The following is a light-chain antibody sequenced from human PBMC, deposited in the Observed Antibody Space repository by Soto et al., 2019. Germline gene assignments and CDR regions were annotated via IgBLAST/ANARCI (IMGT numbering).Light chain of an antibody. CDR2: DAS. Sequence: EIVLTQSPGILSLSPGERATLACRASQSISSDHLAWYQQRPGQSPRLLIYDASNRATGIPARFSGSGSGTDFTLTISRLEPEDFAVYYCQQYGSSPPWTFGQGTKVDIK. V-gene: IGKV3-20*01. CDR1: QSISSDH. CDR3: QQYGSSPPWT. J-gene: IGKJ1*01.